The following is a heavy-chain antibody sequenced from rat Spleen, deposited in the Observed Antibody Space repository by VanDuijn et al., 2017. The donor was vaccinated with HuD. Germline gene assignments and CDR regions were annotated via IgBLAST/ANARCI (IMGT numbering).Heavy chain of an antibody. Sequence: EVQLVESGGGLVQPGRTLKLSCEASGFIFSDHYVAWVRQAPTKGLKWVATINYDGRSTFYRDSVRAQFTISRDNAKSFLYLQMDSLESEDSATYYCARHGRGERTDYYVLDAWGQGASVTVSS. J-gene: IGHJ4*01. CDR3: ARHGRGERTDYYVLDA. CDR1: GFIFSDHY. D-gene: IGHD4-3*01. CDR2: INYDGRST. V-gene: IGHV5-7*01.